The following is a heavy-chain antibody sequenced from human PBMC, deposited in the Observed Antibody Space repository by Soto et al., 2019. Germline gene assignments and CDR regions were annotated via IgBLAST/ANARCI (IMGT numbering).Heavy chain of an antibody. D-gene: IGHD3-9*01. CDR1: GDSVSSNSAA. J-gene: IGHJ6*02. V-gene: IGHV6-1*01. CDR2: TYYRSKWYN. CDR3: ARDMPPPPAYDILTGYSTNYRMDV. Sequence: PSQTLSLTCAISGDSVSSNSAAWNWIRQSPSRGLEWLGRTYYRSKWYNDYAVSVKSRITINPDTSKNQFSLQLNSVTPEDTAVYYCARDMPPPPAYDILTGYSTNYRMDVWGQGTTVTVSS.